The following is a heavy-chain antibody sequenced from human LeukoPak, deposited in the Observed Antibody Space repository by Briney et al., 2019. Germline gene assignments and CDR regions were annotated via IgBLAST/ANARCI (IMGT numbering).Heavy chain of an antibody. CDR2: MNQDGNEK. Sequence: PGGSLRLSCAASGFTFSSYAMSWVRQAPGKGLEWVANMNQDGNEKRYVDSVKGRFTISRDNAKNLLFLQMNNMRVEDTGVYYCARDVDRRDDPWGQGILVTVSS. D-gene: IGHD3-9*01. CDR1: GFTFSSYA. V-gene: IGHV3-7*01. CDR3: ARDVDRRDDP. J-gene: IGHJ5*02.